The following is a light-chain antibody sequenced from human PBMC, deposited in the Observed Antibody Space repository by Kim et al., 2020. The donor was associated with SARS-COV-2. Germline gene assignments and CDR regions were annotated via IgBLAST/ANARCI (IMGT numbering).Light chain of an antibody. CDR2: GAS. V-gene: IGKV3-20*01. CDR1: QSISNSY. CDR3: QQYDSSQYT. Sequence: LSPGERATLACRASQSISNSYLDWYQQKVGQPPRLLIYGASSRATGIPDRFSGSGSGTDFTLTISRLEPEDFAVYYCQQYDSSQYTFGQGTKLEI. J-gene: IGKJ2*01.